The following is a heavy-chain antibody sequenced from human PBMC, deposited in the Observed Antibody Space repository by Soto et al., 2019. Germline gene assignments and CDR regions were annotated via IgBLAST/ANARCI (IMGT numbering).Heavy chain of an antibody. CDR2: IYYSGST. CDR3: ARDFDADSRTDFDY. CDR1: GGSISSRGYY. Sequence: SATLSLTCTVSGGSISSRGYYWGWIRQPPGKGLEWIGTIYYSGSTYYNPSLKSRVTISVDTSKNSLYLQMNSLRAEDTALYFCARDFDADSRTDFDYWGQGTLVTVSS. J-gene: IGHJ4*02. V-gene: IGHV4-39*07. D-gene: IGHD4-17*01.